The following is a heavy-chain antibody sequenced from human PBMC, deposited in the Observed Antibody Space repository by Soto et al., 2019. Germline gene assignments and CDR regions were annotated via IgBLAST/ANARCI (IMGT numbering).Heavy chain of an antibody. V-gene: IGHV3-30*18. J-gene: IGHJ4*02. D-gene: IGHD5-18*01. Sequence: GGSLRLSCAASGFTFSSYGMHWVRQAPGKGLEWVAVISYDGSNKYYADSVKGRFTISRDNSKNTLYLQMNSLRAEDTAVYYCAKGKSWIQLWQFDDYWGQGTLVTVSS. CDR2: ISYDGSNK. CDR3: AKGKSWIQLWQFDDY. CDR1: GFTFSSYG.